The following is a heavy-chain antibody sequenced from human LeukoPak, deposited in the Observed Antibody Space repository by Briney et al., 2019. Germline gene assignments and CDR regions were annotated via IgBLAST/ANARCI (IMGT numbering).Heavy chain of an antibody. CDR1: GFTFGDYA. J-gene: IGHJ4*02. V-gene: IGHV3-49*04. D-gene: IGHD3-9*01. Sequence: TGGSLRLSCTASGFTFGDYAMSWVRQAPGKGLEWVGFIRSKAYGGTTEYAASVKGRFTISRDDSKNTLYLQMNSLKTEDTAVYYCTTIFVYDILTGGDYWGQGTLVTVSS. CDR2: IRSKAYGGTT. CDR3: TTIFVYDILTGGDY.